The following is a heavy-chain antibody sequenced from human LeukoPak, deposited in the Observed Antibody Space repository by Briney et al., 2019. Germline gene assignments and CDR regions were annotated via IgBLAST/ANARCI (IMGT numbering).Heavy chain of an antibody. CDR3: ARVTRSGFFDI. CDR1: GGSISSYY. V-gene: IGHV4-59*01. CDR2: ISYSGGT. J-gene: IGHJ3*02. D-gene: IGHD1-1*01. Sequence: SETLSLTCTVIGGSISSYYWSWIRQPPGKGLEWIGYISYSGGTNYNPSLKSRVTISVDTSKNHFSLNLNSVTAADTAVYYCARVTRSGFFDIWGQGTMVTVSS.